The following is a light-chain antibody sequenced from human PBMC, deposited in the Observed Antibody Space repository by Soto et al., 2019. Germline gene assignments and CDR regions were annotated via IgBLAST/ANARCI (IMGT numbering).Light chain of an antibody. V-gene: IGKV3-20*01. Sequence: EIVMTQSPAILSVSPGERATLSCRASQSVAKDLAWYQQKPGQAPRLLIYGASSRATGIPDRFSGSGSGTDFTLTISRLEPEDFAVYYCQQYGSSPLTFGGGTKVDIK. CDR3: QQYGSSPLT. CDR1: QSVAKD. CDR2: GAS. J-gene: IGKJ4*01.